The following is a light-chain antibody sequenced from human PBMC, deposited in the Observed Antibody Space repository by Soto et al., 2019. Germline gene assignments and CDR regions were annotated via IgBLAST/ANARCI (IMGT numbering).Light chain of an antibody. CDR1: QSLLHSNGYDS. CDR3: MQALQSTPT. V-gene: IGKV2-28*01. Sequence: VMTQSPLSLPVTPGEPASISCRSSQSLLHSNGYDSLDWYLQKPGQSPQLLIYLGSNRASGVPARFSGSGSGTDFTLKISRVEADHVGVYYCMQALQSTPTFGQGTKVEIK. CDR2: LGS. J-gene: IGKJ1*01.